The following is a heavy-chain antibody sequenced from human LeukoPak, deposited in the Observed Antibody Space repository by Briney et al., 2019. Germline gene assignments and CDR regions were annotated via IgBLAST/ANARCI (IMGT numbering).Heavy chain of an antibody. CDR1: GFSFSTYW. Sequence: GRSLRLSCAASGFSFSTYWMTWVRQAPGKRLEWVAHIKPDGSREDYVDSVKGRFTISRDNAKNSLYLQMNSLRAEDTALYYCAKDSDSSGYDAFDMWGQGTMVTVSS. CDR2: IKPDGSRE. J-gene: IGHJ3*02. V-gene: IGHV3-7*03. CDR3: AKDSDSSGYDAFDM. D-gene: IGHD3-22*01.